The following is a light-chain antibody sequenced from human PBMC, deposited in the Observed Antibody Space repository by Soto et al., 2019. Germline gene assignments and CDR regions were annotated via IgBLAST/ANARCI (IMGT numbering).Light chain of an antibody. J-gene: IGLJ1*01. CDR2: VVS. CDR1: SSDVGGYNY. CDR3: SSYRSGGTFV. V-gene: IGLV2-14*01. Sequence: QSVLAQPASVSGSPGQSIAISCTGTSSDVGGYNYVSWHQQHPGKAPKALISVVSNRPSGVSNRFSGSKSGNTASLTISGLQAEDEADYYCSSYRSGGTFVFGSGTKGTVL.